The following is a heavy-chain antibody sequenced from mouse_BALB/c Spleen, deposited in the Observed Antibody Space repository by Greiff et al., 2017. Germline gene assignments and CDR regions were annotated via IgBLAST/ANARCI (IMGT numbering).Heavy chain of an antibody. CDR3: GYDYFFAY. Sequence: EVQLVESGGGLVQPKGSLKLSCAASGFTFNTYAMNWVRQAPGKGLEWVARIRSKSNNYATYYADSVKDRFTISRDDSQSMLYLQMNNLKTEDTAMYYCGYDYFFAYWGQGTLVTVSA. V-gene: IGHV10-1*02. D-gene: IGHD2-4*01. CDR1: GFTFNTYA. J-gene: IGHJ3*01. CDR2: IRSKSNNYAT.